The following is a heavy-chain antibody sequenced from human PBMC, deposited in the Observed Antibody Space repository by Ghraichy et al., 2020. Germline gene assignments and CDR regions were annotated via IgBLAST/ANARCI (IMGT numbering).Heavy chain of an antibody. J-gene: IGHJ5*02. CDR3: ARHNGQQLVHNWFDP. CDR1: GGSFSGYY. CDR2: INHSGST. Sequence: SQTLSLTCAVYGGSFSGYYWSWIRQPPGKGLEWIGEINHSGSTNYNPSLKSRVTISVDTSKNQFSLKLSSVTAADTAVYYCARHNGQQLVHNWFDPWGQGTLVTVSS. V-gene: IGHV4-34*01. D-gene: IGHD6-13*01.